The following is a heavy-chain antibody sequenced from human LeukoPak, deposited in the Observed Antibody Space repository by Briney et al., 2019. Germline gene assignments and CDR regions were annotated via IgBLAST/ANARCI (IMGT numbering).Heavy chain of an antibody. V-gene: IGHV1-2*02. CDR3: TREDY. Sequence: ASVKVSCKASGYTFTGYYLHWVRQAPGQGLEWMGWINANSGSTEYAQKFQGRVTVTRDTSISTAHMELSSLKSDDTAVYYCTREDYWGQGTQVTVSS. CDR2: INANSGST. J-gene: IGHJ4*02. CDR1: GYTFTGYY.